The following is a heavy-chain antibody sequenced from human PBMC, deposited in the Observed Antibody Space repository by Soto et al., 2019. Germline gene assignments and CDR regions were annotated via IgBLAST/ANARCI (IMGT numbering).Heavy chain of an antibody. CDR2: IYYSGST. CDR3: ARDGGETTVFFFDY. CDR1: GGSISSGGYY. J-gene: IGHJ4*02. V-gene: IGHV4-31*03. D-gene: IGHD4-17*01. Sequence: SETLSLTCTVSGGSISSGGYYWSWIRQHPGKGLEWIGYIYYSGSTYYNPSLKSRVTISVDTSKNQFSLKLSSVTAADTAVYYCARDGGETTVFFFDYWGQGTLVTVSS.